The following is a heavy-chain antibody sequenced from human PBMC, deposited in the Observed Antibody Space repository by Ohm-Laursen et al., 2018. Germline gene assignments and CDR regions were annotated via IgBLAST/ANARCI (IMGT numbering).Heavy chain of an antibody. CDR3: ARAHHTYGFYAFDY. J-gene: IGHJ4*02. CDR2: ISGSGGST. CDR1: GFTFSSYA. Sequence: SLRLSCTASGFTFSSYAMSWVRQAPGKGLEWVSAISGSGGSTYYADSVKGRFTISRDNSKNTLYLQMNSLRAEDTAVYYCARAHHTYGFYAFDYWGQGTLVTVSS. D-gene: IGHD5-18*01. V-gene: IGHV3-23*01.